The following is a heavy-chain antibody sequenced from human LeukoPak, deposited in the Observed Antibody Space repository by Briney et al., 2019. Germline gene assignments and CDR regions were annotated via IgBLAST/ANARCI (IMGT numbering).Heavy chain of an antibody. CDR1: GFTFSSYS. V-gene: IGHV3-21*04. Sequence: KPGGSLRLSCAASGFTFSSYSMNWVRQAPGKGLEWVSSISSSSSYIYYADSVKGRFTISRDNSKNTLYLQMNSLRAEDTAVYYCAKDFHRDYYHRSYNWFDPWGQGTLVTVSS. CDR2: ISSSSSYI. CDR3: AKDFHRDYYHRSYNWFDP. J-gene: IGHJ5*02. D-gene: IGHD3-22*01.